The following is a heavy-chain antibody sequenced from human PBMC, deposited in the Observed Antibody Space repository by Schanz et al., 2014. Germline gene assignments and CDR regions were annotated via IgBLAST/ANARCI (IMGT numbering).Heavy chain of an antibody. J-gene: IGHJ4*02. D-gene: IGHD3-22*01. CDR2: ISDSGDTA. V-gene: IGHV3-23*01. CDR3: ARVDSSGYFFDN. CDR1: GFTFDKYA. Sequence: EVHLLESGGGLVPPGGSLRLSCAASGFTFDKYAMHWVRQAPGKGLEWVSVISDSGDTAYYADSVKGRFTISRDNSKNTVHLQMSSLRVEDTAVYYCARVDSSGYFFDNWGQGTLVTVSS.